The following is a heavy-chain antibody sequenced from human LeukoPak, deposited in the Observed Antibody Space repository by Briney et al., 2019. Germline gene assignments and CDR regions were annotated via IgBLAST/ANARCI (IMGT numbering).Heavy chain of an antibody. CDR1: GGSISSGGYY. J-gene: IGHJ4*02. Sequence: SETLSLTCTVSGGSISSGGYYWSWLRQHPGKGLGWIGYIYYSGSTYYNPSLKSRVTISVDTSKNQFSLKLSSVTAADTAVYYCARDDSSGYYPLDYWGQGTLVTVSS. V-gene: IGHV4-31*03. CDR3: ARDDSSGYYPLDY. CDR2: IYYSGST. D-gene: IGHD3-22*01.